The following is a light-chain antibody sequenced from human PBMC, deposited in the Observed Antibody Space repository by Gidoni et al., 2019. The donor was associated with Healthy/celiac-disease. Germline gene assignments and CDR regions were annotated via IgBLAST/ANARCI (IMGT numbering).Light chain of an antibody. CDR2: EVS. V-gene: IGLV2-14*01. CDR1: SSDVGGYNY. J-gene: IGLJ2*01. Sequence: QSALTQPASVSGPPGPSITFSCPGTSSDVGGYNYVSWYQQHPGKAPKLMIYEVSNRPSGVSNRFSGSKSGNTASLTISGLQAEDEADYYCSSYTSSSSVVFGGGTKLTVL. CDR3: SSYTSSSSVV.